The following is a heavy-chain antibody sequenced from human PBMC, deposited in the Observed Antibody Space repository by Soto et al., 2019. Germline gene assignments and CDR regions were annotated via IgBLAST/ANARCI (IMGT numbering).Heavy chain of an antibody. J-gene: IGHJ4*02. V-gene: IGHV1-18*04. CDR2: ISASNGNR. CDR1: GYDFSSYG. Sequence: QVQLVQSGAEVKKPGASVKVSCKASGYDFSSYGISWVRQAPGQGLEWMGWISASNGNRDYAQQFQGRVTMTSDTSRTTAYMELRSLRSDDTAVYYCVREPQRNDYWGQGTLGNVSS. D-gene: IGHD2-2*01. CDR3: VREPQRNDY.